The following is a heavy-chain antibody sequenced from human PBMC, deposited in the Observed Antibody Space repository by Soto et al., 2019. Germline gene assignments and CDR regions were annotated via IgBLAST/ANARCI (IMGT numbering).Heavy chain of an antibody. J-gene: IGHJ6*03. Sequence: ASVKVSCKASGYTFTSYDINWVRQATGQGLEWMGWMNPNRGNTGYAQKFQGRVTMTRNTSISTAYMELSSLRSEDTAVYYCARGNCGGSCYDYYHYYMDVWGKGTTVTVSS. CDR2: MNPNRGNT. D-gene: IGHD2-15*01. V-gene: IGHV1-8*01. CDR3: ARGNCGGSCYDYYHYYMDV. CDR1: GYTFTSYD.